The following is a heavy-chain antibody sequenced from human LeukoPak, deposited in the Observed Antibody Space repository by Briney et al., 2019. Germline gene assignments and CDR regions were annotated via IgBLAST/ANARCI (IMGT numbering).Heavy chain of an antibody. CDR3: ARRDGSGSRNWSDP. Sequence: GESLKISCKGSGYSFTSYGIGWVRQMPGQGMEWVGIIYPGDSDTRYSPSFQGQVTISAGKSISTAYLQWSSLKASDTAMYYCARRDGSGSRNWSDPWGQGTLVTVSS. J-gene: IGHJ5*02. CDR2: IYPGDSDT. CDR1: GYSFTSYG. D-gene: IGHD3-10*01. V-gene: IGHV5-51*01.